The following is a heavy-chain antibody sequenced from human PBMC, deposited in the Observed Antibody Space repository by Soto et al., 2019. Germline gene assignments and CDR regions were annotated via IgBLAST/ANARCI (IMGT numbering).Heavy chain of an antibody. D-gene: IGHD2-15*01. CDR2: IKSKTDGGTT. V-gene: IGHV3-15*01. Sequence: GGPLRLSCAASGFTFSNAWMSWVRQAPGKGLERVGRIKSKTDGGTTDYAAPVKGRFTISRDDSKNTLYLQMNSLKTEDTAVYYCTTDSRLVWVVVAATQDAFDIWGQGTMVTVSS. CDR1: GFTFSNAW. J-gene: IGHJ3*02. CDR3: TTDSRLVWVVVAATQDAFDI.